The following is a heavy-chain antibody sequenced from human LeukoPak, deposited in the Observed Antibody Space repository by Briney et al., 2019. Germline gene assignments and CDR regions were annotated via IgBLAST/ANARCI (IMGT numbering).Heavy chain of an antibody. CDR1: GYTLTELS. CDR3: ATVKTAYNWNSGAFDI. J-gene: IGHJ3*02. V-gene: IGHV1-24*01. D-gene: IGHD1-1*01. Sequence: ASVKVSCKVSGYTLTELSMHWVRQAPGKGLEWMGGFDPEDGETIYAQRFQGRVTMTEDTSTDTAYMELSSLRSEDTAVYYCATVKTAYNWNSGAFDIWGQGTMVTVSS. CDR2: FDPEDGET.